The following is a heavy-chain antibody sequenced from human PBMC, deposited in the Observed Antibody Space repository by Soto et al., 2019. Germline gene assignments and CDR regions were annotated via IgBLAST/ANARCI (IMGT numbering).Heavy chain of an antibody. CDR3: ARGGVVTRHFGS. CDR1: GGAISSGGYH. V-gene: IGHV4-31*03. J-gene: IGHJ4*02. D-gene: IGHD3-3*01. Sequence: PSETLSLTCNVYGGAISSGGYHCSWIRQYPGKGLEWIGHTFHSGSTNYNPSLQSRLTISVDTSKNQFSLHLISVTAADTAVYFCARGGVVTRHFGSWGQGTLVPSPQ. CDR2: TFHSGST.